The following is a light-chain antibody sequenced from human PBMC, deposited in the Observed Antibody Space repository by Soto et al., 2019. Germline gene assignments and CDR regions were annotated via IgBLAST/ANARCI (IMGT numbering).Light chain of an antibody. CDR3: QQYDSSPRT. Sequence: EIVMTQSPATLSVSPGESATLSCRASQSVSSDLAWYQQKPGQAPRLLIYGASSRATGIPDRFSGSGSGTDFTLTISRLEPEDFAVYYCQQYDSSPRTFGQGTKVDIK. V-gene: IGKV3-20*01. CDR2: GAS. CDR1: QSVSSD. J-gene: IGKJ1*01.